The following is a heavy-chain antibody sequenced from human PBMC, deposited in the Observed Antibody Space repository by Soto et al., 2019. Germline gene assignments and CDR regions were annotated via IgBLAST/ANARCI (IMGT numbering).Heavy chain of an antibody. J-gene: IGHJ5*02. Sequence: SVKVSCKASGGTFSSYAISWVRQAPGQGLEWMGEIIPIFGTANYAQKFQGRVTITADESTSTAYMELSSLKSEDTAVYYCARDAGGCYQLLSHWVDPWGQGTLVPVSX. CDR2: IIPIFGTA. CDR1: GGTFSSYA. CDR3: ARDAGGCYQLLSHWVDP. V-gene: IGHV1-69*13. D-gene: IGHD2-2*01.